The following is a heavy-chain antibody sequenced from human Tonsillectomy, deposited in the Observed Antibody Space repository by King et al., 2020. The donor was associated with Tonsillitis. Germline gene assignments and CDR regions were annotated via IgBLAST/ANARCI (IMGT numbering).Heavy chain of an antibody. Sequence: VQLVQSGAEVRKPGASVKVSCKASGYTFTSYDINWVRQATGQGLEWMGWMNPNSGSTRYAQKFQGRVTMTRNTSISTAYMELSSLRSEDTAVYYCARVPSDTTYYYYGGMDVWGQGTTVTVSS. CDR2: MNPNSGST. V-gene: IGHV1-8*01. CDR1: GYTFTSYD. D-gene: IGHD5-18*01. J-gene: IGHJ6*02. CDR3: ARVPSDTTYYYYGGMDV.